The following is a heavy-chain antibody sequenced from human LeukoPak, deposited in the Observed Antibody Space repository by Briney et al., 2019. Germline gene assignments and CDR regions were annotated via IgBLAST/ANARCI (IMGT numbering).Heavy chain of an antibody. V-gene: IGHV3-49*03. CDR1: GFTFGDYA. CDR2: IRSKAYGGTT. J-gene: IGHJ5*02. D-gene: IGHD3-3*01. CDR3: AGSTYYDFWSGLRERWFDP. Sequence: GGSLRLSCTASGFTFGDYAMSWFRQAPGKGLEWVGFIRSKAYGGTTEYAASVKGTFTIARDYSKSIAYQQMNRLKTEDTAVYYCAGSTYYDFWSGLRERWFDPWGQGTLVTVSS.